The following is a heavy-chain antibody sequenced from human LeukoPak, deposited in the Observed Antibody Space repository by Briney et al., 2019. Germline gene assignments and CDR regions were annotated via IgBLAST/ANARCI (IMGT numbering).Heavy chain of an antibody. CDR1: GFTFSSYG. D-gene: IGHD5-18*01. CDR3: ARDEGRGYSYGEFDY. Sequence: GGSLRLSCAASGFTFSSYGMSWVRQAPGKGLEWVSAISGSGGSTYYADSVKGRFTISRDNAKNSLYLQMKSLRAEDTAVYYCARDEGRGYSYGEFDYWGQGTLVTVSS. V-gene: IGHV3-23*01. CDR2: ISGSGGST. J-gene: IGHJ4*02.